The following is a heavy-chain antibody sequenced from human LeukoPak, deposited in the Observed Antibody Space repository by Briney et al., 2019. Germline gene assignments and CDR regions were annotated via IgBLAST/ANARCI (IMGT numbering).Heavy chain of an antibody. CDR1: GYTFTSYY. V-gene: IGHV1-46*01. Sequence: ASVKVSCKASGYTFTSYYMHWVRQAPGQGLEWMGIINPSGGSTSYAQKFQGRVTMTTDTSTGTAYMELRSLRSDDTAVYYCARRYYYDNSGYYYFDYWGQGTLVTVSS. J-gene: IGHJ4*02. D-gene: IGHD3-22*01. CDR3: ARRYYYDNSGYYYFDY. CDR2: INPSGGST.